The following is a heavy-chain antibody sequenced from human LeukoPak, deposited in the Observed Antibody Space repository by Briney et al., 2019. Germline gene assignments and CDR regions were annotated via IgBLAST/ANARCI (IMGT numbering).Heavy chain of an antibody. J-gene: IGHJ4*02. D-gene: IGHD2-2*01. Sequence: WVAVISYDGSNKYYADSVKGRFTISRDNSKNTLYLQMNSLRAEDTAVYYCAKGYQLLFDYWGQGTLVTVSS. CDR3: AKGYQLLFDY. V-gene: IGHV3-30*18. CDR2: ISYDGSNK.